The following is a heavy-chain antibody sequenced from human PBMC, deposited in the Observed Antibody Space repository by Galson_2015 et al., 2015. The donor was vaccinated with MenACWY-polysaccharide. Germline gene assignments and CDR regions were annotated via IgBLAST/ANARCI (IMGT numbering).Heavy chain of an antibody. D-gene: IGHD3-9*01. V-gene: IGHV3-11*01. CDR2: ISSSGSTI. Sequence: SLRLSCAASGFTFSDYYMSWIRQAPGKGLEWVSYISSSGSTIYYADSVKGRFTISRDNAKNSLYLQMNSLRAEDTAVYYCARELRYVDWLKGGGMDVWGQGTTVTVSS. CDR1: GFTFSDYY. CDR3: ARELRYVDWLKGGGMDV. J-gene: IGHJ6*02.